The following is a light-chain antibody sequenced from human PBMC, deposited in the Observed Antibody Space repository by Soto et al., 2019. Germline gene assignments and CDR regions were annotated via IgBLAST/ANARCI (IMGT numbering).Light chain of an antibody. CDR2: GAS. V-gene: IGKV3-20*01. J-gene: IGKJ5*01. CDR1: QTVSSNY. CDR3: QQYTGQPTT. Sequence: LTPSPDTLSLSPRKRATLSCRASQTVSSNYLAWCQQRPGQAPRILIYGASTRDAGIPDRFSGSGSGTDFTPTITRLEPEDSEVYFCQQYTGQPTTFGQGTRLDIK.